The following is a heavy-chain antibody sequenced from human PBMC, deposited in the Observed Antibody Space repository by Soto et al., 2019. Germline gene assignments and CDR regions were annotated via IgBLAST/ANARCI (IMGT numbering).Heavy chain of an antibody. D-gene: IGHD6-13*01. J-gene: IGHJ6*02. CDR3: ARETYSSSPYYYYGMDV. CDR1: GGSISSYY. Sequence: PSETLSLTCTVSGGSISSYYWSWIRQPAGKGLEWIGRIYTSGSTNYNPSLKSRVTMSVDTSKNQFSLKLSSVTAADTAVYYCARETYSSSPYYYYGMDVWGQGTTVPVSS. V-gene: IGHV4-4*07. CDR2: IYTSGST.